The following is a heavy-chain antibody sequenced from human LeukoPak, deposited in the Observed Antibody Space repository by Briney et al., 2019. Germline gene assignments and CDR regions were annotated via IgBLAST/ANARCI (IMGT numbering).Heavy chain of an antibody. J-gene: IGHJ4*02. CDR1: GFTFSSYG. D-gene: IGHD3-22*01. Sequence: GGSLRLSCAASGFTFSSYGMHWVRQAPGKGLEWVAVISYDGSNKYYADSVKGRFTISRDNSKNTLYLQMNSLRAEDTAVYYCAKDRITMIVAGYFDYWGQGTPVTVSS. V-gene: IGHV3-30*18. CDR3: AKDRITMIVAGYFDY. CDR2: ISYDGSNK.